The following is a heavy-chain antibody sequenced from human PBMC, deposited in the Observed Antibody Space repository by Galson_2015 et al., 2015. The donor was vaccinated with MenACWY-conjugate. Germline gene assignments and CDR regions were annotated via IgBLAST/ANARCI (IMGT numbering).Heavy chain of an antibody. CDR1: GFTFSNYW. CDR3: SRGGEAKLNIVGGISDI. CDR2: IDNDGNRI. D-gene: IGHD1-26*01. Sequence: SLRLSCAASGFTFSNYWMHWVRQGPGKGLEWLSRIDNDGNRITYADSVKGRFTISRDNAKNTLYLQINSVRADDTAVYYCSRGGEAKLNIVGGISDIWGQGTTVTVSS. J-gene: IGHJ3*02. V-gene: IGHV3-74*01.